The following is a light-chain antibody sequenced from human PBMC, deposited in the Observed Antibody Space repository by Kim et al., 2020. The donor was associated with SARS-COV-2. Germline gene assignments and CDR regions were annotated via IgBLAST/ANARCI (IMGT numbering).Light chain of an antibody. J-gene: IGLJ3*02. CDR3: LLYYGGAWV. CDR1: TGAVTSGHY. Sequence: QAVVTQEPSLTVSPGGTVTLTCASSTGAVTSGHYPNWFQQKPGQAPRALIYGTNNKHSWTPARFSGSLLGGKGALTLSGVQPEDEAEYYCLLYYGGAWVFGEGTQLTVL. CDR2: GTN. V-gene: IGLV7-43*01.